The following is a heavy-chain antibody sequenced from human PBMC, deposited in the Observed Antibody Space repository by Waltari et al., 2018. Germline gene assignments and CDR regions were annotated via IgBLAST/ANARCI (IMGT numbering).Heavy chain of an antibody. Sequence: VQLVQSGAEVKKPGATVKISCKASGYTFTDYYMHWVQQAPGKGLEWMGWISAYNGNTNYAQKLQGRVTMTTDTSTSTAYMELRSLRSDDTAVYYCARVSGVGATSEHFQHWGQGTLVTVSS. J-gene: IGHJ1*01. D-gene: IGHD1-26*01. V-gene: IGHV1-18*04. CDR2: ISAYNGNT. CDR3: ARVSGVGATSEHFQH. CDR1: GYTFTDYY.